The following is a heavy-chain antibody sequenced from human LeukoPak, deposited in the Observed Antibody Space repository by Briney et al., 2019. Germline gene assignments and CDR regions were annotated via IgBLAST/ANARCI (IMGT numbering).Heavy chain of an antibody. D-gene: IGHD3-16*01. CDR1: GGSISSYY. CDR2: IYYSGST. Sequence: SETLSLTCTVSGGSISSYYWSWIRQPPGKGLEWIGYIYYSGSTNYNPSLKSRVTISVDTSKNQFSLKLSSVTAADTAVYYCARLDLWGYDYWGQGTLVTVSS. V-gene: IGHV4-59*08. CDR3: ARLDLWGYDY. J-gene: IGHJ4*02.